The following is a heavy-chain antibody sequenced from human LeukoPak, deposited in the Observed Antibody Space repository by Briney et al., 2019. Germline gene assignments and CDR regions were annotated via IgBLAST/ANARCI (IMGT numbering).Heavy chain of an antibody. CDR2: IYYSGST. V-gene: IGHV4-39*07. CDR3: ARVTGYMVEDYFDY. Sequence: SETLSLTCTVSGGSISSSSSYWAWIRQPPGTGLEWIGNIYYSGSTYYSPSLKSRLTISVDTSKNQFSLRLSSVTAADTAVYYCARVTGYMVEDYFDYWGQGTLVTVSS. D-gene: IGHD5-12*01. J-gene: IGHJ4*02. CDR1: GGSISSSSSY.